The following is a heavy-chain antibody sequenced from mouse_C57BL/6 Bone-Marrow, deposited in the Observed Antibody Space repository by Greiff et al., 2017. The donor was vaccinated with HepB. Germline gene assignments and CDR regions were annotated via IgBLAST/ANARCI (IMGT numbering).Heavy chain of an antibody. V-gene: IGHV1-64*01. CDR1: GYTFTSYW. Sequence: VQLKQPGAELVKPGASVKLSCKASGYTFTSYWMHWVKQRPGQGLEWIGMIHPNSGSTNYNEKFKSKATLTVDKSSSTAYMQLSSLTSEDSAVYYCARVMRWLLPHFDYWGQGTTLTVSS. D-gene: IGHD2-3*01. J-gene: IGHJ2*01. CDR2: IHPNSGST. CDR3: ARVMRWLLPHFDY.